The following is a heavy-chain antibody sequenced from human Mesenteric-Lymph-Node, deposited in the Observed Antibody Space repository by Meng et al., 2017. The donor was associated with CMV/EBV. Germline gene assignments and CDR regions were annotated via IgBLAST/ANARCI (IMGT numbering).Heavy chain of an antibody. V-gene: IGHV1-46*01. Sequence: ASVKVSCKASGYAFSGYYMHWVRQAPGQGLEWMGIINPSGGSTSYAQKFQGRVTMTRDTSTSTVYMELSSLRSEDTAVYYCARDIRPYCSSTSCYTSYYYYGMDVWGQGTTVTVSS. J-gene: IGHJ6*02. CDR1: GYAFSGYY. CDR2: INPSGGST. D-gene: IGHD2-2*02. CDR3: ARDIRPYCSSTSCYTSYYYYGMDV.